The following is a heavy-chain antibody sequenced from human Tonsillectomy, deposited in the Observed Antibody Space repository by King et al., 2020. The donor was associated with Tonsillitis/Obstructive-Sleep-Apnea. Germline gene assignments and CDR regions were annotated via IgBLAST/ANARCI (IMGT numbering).Heavy chain of an antibody. CDR1: GYTFTSYY. V-gene: IGHV1-46*01. CDR2: INPSGGST. CDR3: ARGGGGCSSTSCYVRSAFDI. J-gene: IGHJ3*02. Sequence: VQLVESGAEVKKPGASVKVSCKASGYTFTSYYMHWVRQAPGQGLEWMGIINPSGGSTSYAQKFQGRVTMTRDTSTSTVYMELSSLRSEDTAVYYCARGGGGCSSTSCYVRSAFDIWGQGTMVTVSS. D-gene: IGHD2-2*01.